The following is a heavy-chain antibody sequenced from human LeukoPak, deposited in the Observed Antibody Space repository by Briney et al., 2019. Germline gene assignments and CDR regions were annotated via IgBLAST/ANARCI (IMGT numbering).Heavy chain of an antibody. CDR2: CYSGST. J-gene: IGHJ4*02. V-gene: IGHV4-59*01. CDR3: VRSDDFWSGYYGY. D-gene: IGHD3-3*01. Sequence: CYSGSTNYNPSLKGRVAISVDTSKNQFSLKLSSVTAADTAVYYCVRSDDFWSGYYGYWGQGTLVTVSS.